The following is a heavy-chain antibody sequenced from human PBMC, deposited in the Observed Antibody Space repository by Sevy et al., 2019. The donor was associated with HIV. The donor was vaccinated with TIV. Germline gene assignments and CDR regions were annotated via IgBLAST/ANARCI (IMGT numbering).Heavy chain of an antibody. CDR1: GGSISSGDYY. CDR3: ARGVAVAGSFAFDY. D-gene: IGHD6-19*01. CDR2: VFTSGST. V-gene: IGHV4-31*11. Sequence: LRLSCAVSGGSISSGDYYWNWIRQHPGKGLMWIGYVFTSGSTYYNPSLKSRLIISGDTSKNQFSLRLSSVTAADTAVYYCARGVAVAGSFAFDYWGQGTLVTVSS. J-gene: IGHJ4*02.